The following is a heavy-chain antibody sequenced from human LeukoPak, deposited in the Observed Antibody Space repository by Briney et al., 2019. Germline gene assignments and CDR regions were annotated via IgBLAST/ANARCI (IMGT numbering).Heavy chain of an antibody. D-gene: IGHD5-12*01. CDR2: IKSTTDGVTT. V-gene: IGHV3-15*01. Sequence: GRSLRLSCAASGLTFKDAWMSWVRQAPGKGLEWVGRIKSTTDGVTTDYAAPVKGRFTITRDDSRNTLYLQLNSLKTEDTALYYCTRIRGYSAYDFNYWGQGTLVTVSS. J-gene: IGHJ4*02. CDR3: TRIRGYSAYDFNY. CDR1: GLTFKDAW.